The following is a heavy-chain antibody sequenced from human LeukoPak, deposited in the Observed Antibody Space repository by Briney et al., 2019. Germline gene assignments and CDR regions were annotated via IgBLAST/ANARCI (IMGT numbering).Heavy chain of an antibody. Sequence: GGSLRLSCAASGFTFSSYAMNWVRQAPGKGLEWVSVISSSGGTTYYSDSVKGRFIISRDNSKNTLYLQMNSLRAEDTAVYYCARGLPNVLRYFDWLSKEMIDYWGQGTLVTVSS. CDR3: ARGLPNVLRYFDWLSKEMIDY. CDR1: GFTFSSYA. J-gene: IGHJ4*02. D-gene: IGHD3-9*01. CDR2: ISSSGGTT. V-gene: IGHV3-23*01.